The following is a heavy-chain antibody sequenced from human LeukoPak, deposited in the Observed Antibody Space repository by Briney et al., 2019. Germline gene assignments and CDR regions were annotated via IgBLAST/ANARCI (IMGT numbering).Heavy chain of an antibody. CDR1: GDSISSSSSY. CDR3: ARRLGLYCTNGVCYTGEFDY. CDR2: IYYSGST. V-gene: IGHV4-39*07. Sequence: SETLSLTCTVSGDSISSSSSYWGWIRQPPGKGLEWIGSIYYSGSTYYNPSLKSRVTISVDTSKNQFSLKLSSVTAADTAVYYCARRLGLYCTNGVCYTGEFDYWGQGTLVTVSS. J-gene: IGHJ4*02. D-gene: IGHD2-8*01.